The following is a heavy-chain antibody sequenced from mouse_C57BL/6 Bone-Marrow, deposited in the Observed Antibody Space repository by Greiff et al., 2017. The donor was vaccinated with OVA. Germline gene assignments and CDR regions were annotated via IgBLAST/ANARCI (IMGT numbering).Heavy chain of an antibody. D-gene: IGHD1-1*02. Sequence: DVMLVESGGGLVKPGGSLKLSCAASGFTFPSYAMSCVRQTPDKRLEWVATISDGGSYTYYPDNVNGRFPISRNNAKNNLYLQMSHLKSEDTAMYYCARFPGGSFAYWGQGTLVTVSA. CDR2: ISDGGSYT. J-gene: IGHJ3*01. V-gene: IGHV5-4*03. CDR1: GFTFPSYA. CDR3: ARFPGGSFAY.